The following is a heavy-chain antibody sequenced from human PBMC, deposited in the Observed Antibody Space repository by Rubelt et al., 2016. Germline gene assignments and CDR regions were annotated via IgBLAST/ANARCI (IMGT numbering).Heavy chain of an antibody. CDR3: AKSPLSPLAARNSYFDV. J-gene: IGHJ2*01. D-gene: IGHD6-19*01. CDR2: ISSTGGAS. Sequence: GKGLEWVSGISSTGGASNYADSVRGRFIISRDNSKNTLYLQMNILRAADTAVYYCAKSPLSPLAARNSYFDVWGRGTLVTVSS. V-gene: IGHV3-23*01.